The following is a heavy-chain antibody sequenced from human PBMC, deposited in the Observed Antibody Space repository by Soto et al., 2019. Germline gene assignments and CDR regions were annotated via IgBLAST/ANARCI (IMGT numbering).Heavy chain of an antibody. D-gene: IGHD2-15*01. Sequence: GGSLRLSCAASGFTVSSNYMSWVRQAPGKGLEWVSVIYSGGSTYYADSVKGRFTISRDNSKNTLYLAMNSLRAEDTAVYYGAREGSPPEYCSGGSCYSHLLVHWGQGTLVTVSS. CDR2: IYSGGST. J-gene: IGHJ5*02. V-gene: IGHV3-53*01. CDR3: AREGSPPEYCSGGSCYSHLLVH. CDR1: GFTVSSNY.